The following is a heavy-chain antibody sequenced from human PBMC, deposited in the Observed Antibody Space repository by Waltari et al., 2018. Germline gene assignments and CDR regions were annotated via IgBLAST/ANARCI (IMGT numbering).Heavy chain of an antibody. D-gene: IGHD4-4*01. V-gene: IGHV3-7*01. CDR3: AREGLTEEAAY. J-gene: IGHJ4*02. CDR1: GFPFHNFW. Sequence: EIQLVESGGDLVQPGGSLRLSWVTSGFPFHNFWMAWVRQVPGKGRQWLAHIKHYGSETYHVDSVKGRFTISRDNARNSLYLEMDRLRVEDTGVYYCAREGLTEEAAYWGQGTLVTVSS. CDR2: IKHYGSET.